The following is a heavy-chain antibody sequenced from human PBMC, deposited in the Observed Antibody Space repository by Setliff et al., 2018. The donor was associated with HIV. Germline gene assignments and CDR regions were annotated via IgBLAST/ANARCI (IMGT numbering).Heavy chain of an antibody. CDR1: GYTFTNYG. Sequence: ASVKVSCKASGYTFTNYGISWVRQAPGQGLEWVGWISAYNGNTNYAQKLQGRVTLTTDTSTSTAYMELRSLRSDDTAVYFCVRDTDIWRYFPLWGQGTLVTVSS. J-gene: IGHJ1*01. CDR2: ISAYNGNT. V-gene: IGHV1-18*01. D-gene: IGHD1-1*01. CDR3: VRDTDIWRYFPL.